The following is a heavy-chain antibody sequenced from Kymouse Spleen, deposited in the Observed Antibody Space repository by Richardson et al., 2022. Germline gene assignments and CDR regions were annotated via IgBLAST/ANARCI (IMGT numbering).Heavy chain of an antibody. CDR3: ARWDYYGSGSFDY. J-gene: IGHJ4*02. V-gene: IGHV4-59*01. D-gene: IGHD3-10*01. CDR2: IYYSGST. Sequence: QVQLQESGPGLVKPSETLSLTCTVSGGSISSYYWSWIRQPPGKGLEWIGYIYYSGSTNYNPSLKSRVTISVDTSKNQFSLKLSSVTAADTAVYYCARWDYYGSGSFDYWGQGTLVTVSS. CDR1: GGSISSYY.